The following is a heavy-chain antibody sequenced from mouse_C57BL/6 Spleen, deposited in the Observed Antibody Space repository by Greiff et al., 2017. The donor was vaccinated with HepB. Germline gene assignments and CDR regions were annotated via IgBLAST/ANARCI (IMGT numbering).Heavy chain of an antibody. D-gene: IGHD1-1*01. CDR1: GYTFTSYW. CDR3: AYYYGSSPWFAY. V-gene: IGHV1-55*01. J-gene: IGHJ3*01. CDR2: IYPGSGST. Sequence: QVQLKQPGAELVKPGASVKMSCKASGYTFTSYWITWVKQRPGQGLEWIGDIYPGSGSTNYNEKFKSKATLTVDTSSSTAYMQLSSLTSEDSAVYYCAYYYGSSPWFAYWGQGTLVTVSA.